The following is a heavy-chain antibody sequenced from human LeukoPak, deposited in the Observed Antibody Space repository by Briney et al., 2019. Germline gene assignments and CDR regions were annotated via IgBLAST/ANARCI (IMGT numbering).Heavy chain of an antibody. J-gene: IGHJ4*02. V-gene: IGHV3-30*04. CDR1: GFTFSSYA. CDR3: ARQVWVVALDY. CDR2: ISYDGSNK. Sequence: GGSLRLSCGASGFTFSSYAMHWVRQAPGKGLDWVAIISYDGSNKYYADSVKGRFTLSRDNSKNTLYLQMNSLRAEDTAVYYCARQVWVVALDYWGQGTLVTVSS. D-gene: IGHD2-15*01.